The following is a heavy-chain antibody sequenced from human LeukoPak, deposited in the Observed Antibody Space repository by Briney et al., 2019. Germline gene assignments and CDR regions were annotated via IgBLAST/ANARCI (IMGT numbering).Heavy chain of an antibody. Sequence: GRSLRLSCAASGFTFSSYGMHWVRQAPGKGLEWVAVISYGGSNKYYADSVKGRFTISRDNSKNTLYLQMNSLRAEDTAVYYCAKFGQQLVPDYWGQGTLVTVSS. V-gene: IGHV3-30*18. CDR3: AKFGQQLVPDY. CDR1: GFTFSSYG. CDR2: ISYGGSNK. J-gene: IGHJ4*02. D-gene: IGHD6-13*01.